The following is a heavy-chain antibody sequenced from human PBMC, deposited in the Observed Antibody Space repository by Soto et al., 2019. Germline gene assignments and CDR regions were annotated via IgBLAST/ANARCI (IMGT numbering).Heavy chain of an antibody. Sequence: PGESLKISCKASGYKFTTFWLNWVRQTPGKGLEWLGRIDPTDSFTNYSPPFEGHVTISVDRSISTAYLQWNSLQASDTAIYYCARPASGGSRDAFDVSGQGTTVTVSS. CDR1: GYKFTTFW. D-gene: IGHD2-15*01. J-gene: IGHJ3*01. CDR3: ARPASGGSRDAFDV. CDR2: IDPTDSFT. V-gene: IGHV5-10-1*01.